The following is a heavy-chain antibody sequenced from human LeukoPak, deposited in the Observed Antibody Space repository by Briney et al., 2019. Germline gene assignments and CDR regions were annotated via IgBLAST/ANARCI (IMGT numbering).Heavy chain of an antibody. J-gene: IGHJ5*02. Sequence: ASVTVSCKASGYTFTSYYMHWVRQAPGQGLEWMGIINPSGGSTSYAQKFQGRVTMTRDTSTSTVYMELSSLRSEDTAVYYCARGLWERFLEWLSVQPNWFDPWGQGALVTVSS. CDR3: ARGLWERFLEWLSVQPNWFDP. CDR1: GYTFTSYY. CDR2: INPSGGST. V-gene: IGHV1-46*01. D-gene: IGHD3-3*01.